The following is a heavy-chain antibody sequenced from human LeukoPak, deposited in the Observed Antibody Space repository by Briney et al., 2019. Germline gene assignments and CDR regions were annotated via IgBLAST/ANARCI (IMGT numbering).Heavy chain of an antibody. D-gene: IGHD2-2*01. CDR2: IRYDGSNK. V-gene: IGHV3-30*02. CDR3: AKDVVWYCTSTSCSSPGY. Sequence: GGSLRLSCAESGFTFSSYGMHWVRQAPGKGLEWVAFIRYDGSNKYYADSVKGRFTISRDNSKNTLYLQMNSLGAEDTAVYYCAKDVVWYCTSTSCSSPGYWGQGTLVTVSS. J-gene: IGHJ4*02. CDR1: GFTFSSYG.